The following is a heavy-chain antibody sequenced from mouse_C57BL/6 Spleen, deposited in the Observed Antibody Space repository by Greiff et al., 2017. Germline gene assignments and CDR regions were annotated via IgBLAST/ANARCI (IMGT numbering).Heavy chain of an antibody. J-gene: IGHJ1*03. CDR2: ISYDGSN. V-gene: IGHV3-6*01. CDR1: GYSITSGYY. Sequence: DVQLQESGPGLVKPSQSLSLTCSVTGYSITSGYYWNWIRQFPGNKLEWMGYISYDGSNNYNPSLKNRISITRDTSKNQFFLKLNSVTTEDTATYYCARDGGLWYFDVWGTGTTVTVSS. CDR3: ARDGGLWYFDV.